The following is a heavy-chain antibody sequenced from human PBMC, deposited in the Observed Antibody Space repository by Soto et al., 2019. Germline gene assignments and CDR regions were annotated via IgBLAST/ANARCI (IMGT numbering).Heavy chain of an antibody. CDR3: ARIGQYSSSSSDYYYYAMDV. Sequence: AASVKVSCKASGYTLTSHSIHWVRQAPGQGLEWMGIFNPRGGSRTYAQNFQGRVVMTSDTSTGTVYMELSSLRPEDTAVYYCARIGQYSSSSSDYYYYAMDVWGHGTPVTVSS. CDR1: GYTLTSHS. J-gene: IGHJ6*02. CDR2: FNPRGGSR. D-gene: IGHD6-6*01. V-gene: IGHV1-46*01.